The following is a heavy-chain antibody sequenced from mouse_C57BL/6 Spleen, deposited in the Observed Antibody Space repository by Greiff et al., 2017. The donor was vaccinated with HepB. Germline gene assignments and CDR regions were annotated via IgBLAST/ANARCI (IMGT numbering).Heavy chain of an antibody. CDR2: IRNKANGYTT. CDR1: GFTFTDYY. D-gene: IGHD1-1*01. V-gene: IGHV7-3*01. CDR3: ARYGDYYGSSPAMDY. Sequence: EVKLVESGGGLVQPGGSLSLSCAASGFTFTDYYMSWVRQPPGKALEWLGFIRNKANGYTTEYSASVKGRFTISRDNSQSILYLQMNALRAEDSATYYYARYGDYYGSSPAMDYWGQGTSVTVSS. J-gene: IGHJ4*01.